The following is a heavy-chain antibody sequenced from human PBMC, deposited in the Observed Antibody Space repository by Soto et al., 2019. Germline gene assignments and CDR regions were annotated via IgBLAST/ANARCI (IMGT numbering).Heavy chain of an antibody. Sequence: GGSLRLSCVVSGFTFSSYGMHWVRQAPGKGLEWVAVIWYDGSNKYYVDSVKGRFTISRDNSKNTLYLQMNSLRAEDTAVYYCARGPPPGGYFDYWGQGTLVTVSS. J-gene: IGHJ4*02. CDR3: ARGPPPGGYFDY. CDR2: IWYDGSNK. V-gene: IGHV3-33*01. D-gene: IGHD1-26*01. CDR1: GFTFSSYG.